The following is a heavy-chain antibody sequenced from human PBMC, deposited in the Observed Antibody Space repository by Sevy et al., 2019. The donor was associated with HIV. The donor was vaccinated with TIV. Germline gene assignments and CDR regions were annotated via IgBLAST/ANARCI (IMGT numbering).Heavy chain of an antibody. V-gene: IGHV4-59*01. Sequence: SETLSLTCTVSGGSISAYYWTWIRQPPGKRLEYIGYIYYTGTTNYNPSLKSQVTISVDTSKNQFSLKLSSVTAADTAIYYCARAPPVRSGDDSLNWFDPWGQGTLVTVSS. CDR1: GGSISAYY. CDR3: ARAPPVRSGDDSLNWFDP. CDR2: IYYTGTT. D-gene: IGHD5-12*01. J-gene: IGHJ5*02.